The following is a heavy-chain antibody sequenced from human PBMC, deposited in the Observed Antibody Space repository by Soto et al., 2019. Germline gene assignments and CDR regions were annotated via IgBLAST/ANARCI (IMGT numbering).Heavy chain of an antibody. CDR1: GFTFSSYA. CDR3: ARAQGGRIAARPFDY. CDR2: ISYDGSNK. Sequence: QVQLVESGGGVVQPGRSLRLSCAASGFTFSSYAMHWVRQAPGKGLEWVAVISYDGSNKYYADSVKGRFTIFRDNSKNTLYLQMNSLRAEDTAVYYCARAQGGRIAARPFDYWGQGTLVTVSS. J-gene: IGHJ4*02. V-gene: IGHV3-30-3*01. D-gene: IGHD6-6*01.